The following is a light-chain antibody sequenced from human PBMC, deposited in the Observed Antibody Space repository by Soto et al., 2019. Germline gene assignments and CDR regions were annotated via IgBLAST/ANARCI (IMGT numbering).Light chain of an antibody. CDR3: QQYNNWPQT. CDR2: GAS. CDR1: QSLRSS. Sequence: EIVLTQSPATLSVSPGERATLSCRASQSLRSSLAWYQQKPGQAPRLLIYGASTRATDIPARFSGSGSGTEFTLTISSLQSEDFAEYHCQQYNNWPQTFGQGTKVDIK. V-gene: IGKV3-15*01. J-gene: IGKJ1*01.